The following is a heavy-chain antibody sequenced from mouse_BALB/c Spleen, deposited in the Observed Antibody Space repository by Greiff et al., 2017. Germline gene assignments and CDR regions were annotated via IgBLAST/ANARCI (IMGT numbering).Heavy chain of an antibody. D-gene: IGHD2-14*01. CDR3: ARGDYYRYDAY. V-gene: IGHV1-54*01. CDR1: GYAFTNYL. Sequence: VQLQQSGAELVRPGTSVKVSCKASGYAFTNYLIEWVKQRPGQGLEWIGVINPGSGGTNYNEKFKGKATLTADKSSSTAYMQLSSLTSDDSAVYFCARGDYYRYDAYWGQGTLVTVSA. CDR2: INPGSGGT. J-gene: IGHJ3*01.